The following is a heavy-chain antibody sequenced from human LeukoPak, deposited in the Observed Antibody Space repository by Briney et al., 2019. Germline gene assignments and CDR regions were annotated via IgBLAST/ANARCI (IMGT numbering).Heavy chain of an antibody. CDR1: GDAITSDKYY. J-gene: IGHJ5*02. CDR3: ARGRCVGKGSGGSCYLSRAFGNWFDP. Sequence: SETLSLTCTVSGDAITSDKYYWGWIRQPPGKGLEWIGNIHHSGSTYYSPSLKSRVTISVDTSKNQFSLKLSSVTAADTAVYYCARGRCVGKGSGGSCYLSRAFGNWFDPWGQGTLVTVSS. V-gene: IGHV4-39*07. D-gene: IGHD2-15*01. CDR2: IHHSGST.